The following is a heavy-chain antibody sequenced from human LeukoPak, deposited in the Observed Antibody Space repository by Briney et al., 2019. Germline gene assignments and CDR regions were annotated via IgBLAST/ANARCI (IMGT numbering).Heavy chain of an antibody. D-gene: IGHD4-17*01. CDR3: AKAHYSVTTFDY. CDR1: GFTFSSYG. J-gene: IGHJ4*02. V-gene: IGHV3-30*02. Sequence: GGSLRLSCAASGFTFSSYGMHWVRQAPGKGLEWVAFIRYDGSNKYYADSVKGRFTISRDNSKNTLYLQMNSLRAEDTAVYYCAKAHYSVTTFDYWGQGTLVTVSS. CDR2: IRYDGSNK.